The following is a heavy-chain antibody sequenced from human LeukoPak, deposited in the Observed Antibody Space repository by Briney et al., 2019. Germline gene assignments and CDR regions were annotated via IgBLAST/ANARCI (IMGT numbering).Heavy chain of an antibody. J-gene: IGHJ4*02. CDR3: VALLRGIGY. CDR2: SRNEGHSYST. D-gene: IGHD3-10*01. V-gene: IGHV3-72*01. Sequence: GGSLRLSCAVSGFTFSDHYMEWVRQAPGKGLEWIGRSRNEGHSYSTDFAASVRGRAALSRDHSRDSLYLQINSLRTDDTAVYFCVALLRGIGYWGQGTLVTVSS. CDR1: GFTFSDHY.